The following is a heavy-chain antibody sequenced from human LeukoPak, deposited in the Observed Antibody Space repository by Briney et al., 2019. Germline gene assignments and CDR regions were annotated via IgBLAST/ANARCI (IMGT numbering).Heavy chain of an antibody. V-gene: IGHV3-20*04. CDR2: INWNGGST. CDR3: ARVSDGRNYYDSSGYSY. CDR1: GFTFDDYG. J-gene: IGHJ4*02. Sequence: GGSLSLSCAASGFTFDDYGMSWVRQAPGKGLEWVSGINWNGGSTGYADSVKGRFTISRDNAKNSLYLQMNSLRAEDTALYYCARVSDGRNYYDSSGYSYWGQGTLVTVSS. D-gene: IGHD3-22*01.